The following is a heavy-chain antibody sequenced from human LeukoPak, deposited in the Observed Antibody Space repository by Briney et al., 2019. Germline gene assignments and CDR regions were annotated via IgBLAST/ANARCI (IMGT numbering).Heavy chain of an antibody. J-gene: IGHJ4*02. D-gene: IGHD1-26*01. Sequence: SETLSLTCTVSGGSISSYYWSWIRQPPGKGLEWIGYIYYSGSTNYNPSLKSRVTISVDTSKSQFSLKLSSVTAADTAVYYCATWVGARFDYWGQGTLVTVSS. CDR1: GGSISSYY. CDR2: IYYSGST. V-gene: IGHV4-59*01. CDR3: ATWVGARFDY.